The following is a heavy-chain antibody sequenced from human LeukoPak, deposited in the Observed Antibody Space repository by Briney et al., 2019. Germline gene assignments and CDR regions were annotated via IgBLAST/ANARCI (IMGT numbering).Heavy chain of an antibody. Sequence: GGSLRLSCAASGFTFSDYYMSWIRQAPGKGLEWVSYISSSGSTIYYADSVKGRFTISRDNAKNSLYLQMNSLRAEDTAVYYCAGRYCSGGSCHKYFDYWGQGTLVTVSS. V-gene: IGHV3-11*04. J-gene: IGHJ4*02. CDR3: AGRYCSGGSCHKYFDY. CDR1: GFTFSDYY. CDR2: ISSSGSTI. D-gene: IGHD2-15*01.